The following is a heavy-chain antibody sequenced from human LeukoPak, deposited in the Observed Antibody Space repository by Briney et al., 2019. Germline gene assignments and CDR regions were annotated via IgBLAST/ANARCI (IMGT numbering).Heavy chain of an antibody. CDR3: ARGRQLWSHFDY. J-gene: IGHJ4*02. D-gene: IGHD5-18*01. CDR2: ISAYNGNT. CDR1: GYTFTSYG. V-gene: IGHV1-18*01. Sequence: ASVKVSCKASGYTFTSYGISWVRQAHGQGLEWMGWISAYNGNTNYAQKLQGRGTMSTDTSTSTAYMELRSLRSDDTAVYYCARGRQLWSHFDYWGQGTLVTVSS.